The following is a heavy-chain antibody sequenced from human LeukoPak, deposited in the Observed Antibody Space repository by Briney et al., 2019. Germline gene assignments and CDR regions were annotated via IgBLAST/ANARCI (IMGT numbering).Heavy chain of an antibody. Sequence: PGGSLRLSCAPSGFTFSCSGMHWVRQAPGKGLEWLTFIHASGNSKYYADSVKGRFTISRDNSKNTLSLQMNSLRVEDTGVYYCARSLTDREYFQHWGQGALVTVSS. J-gene: IGHJ1*01. CDR3: ARSLTDREYFQH. CDR1: GFTFSCSG. CDR2: IHASGNSK. V-gene: IGHV3-30*02.